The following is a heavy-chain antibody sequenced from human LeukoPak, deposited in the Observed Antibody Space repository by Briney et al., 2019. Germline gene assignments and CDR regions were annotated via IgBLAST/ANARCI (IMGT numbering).Heavy chain of an antibody. J-gene: IGHJ4*02. D-gene: IGHD6-13*01. V-gene: IGHV3-33*08. Sequence: GGSLRLSCAASGFTFSDYWMSWVRQAPGKGLEWVAVIWYDGSNKYYADSVKGRFTISRDNSKNTLYLQMNSLRAEDTAVYYCARGGVRIAAAVTEGWGQGTLVTVSS. CDR2: IWYDGSNK. CDR3: ARGGVRIAAAVTEG. CDR1: GFTFSDYW.